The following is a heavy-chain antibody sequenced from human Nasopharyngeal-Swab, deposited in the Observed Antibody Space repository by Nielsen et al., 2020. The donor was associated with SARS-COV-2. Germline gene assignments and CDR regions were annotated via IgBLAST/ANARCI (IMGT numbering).Heavy chain of an antibody. D-gene: IGHD3-10*01. V-gene: IGHV3-21*01. Sequence: GESLKISCAASGFNFSTYNMNWVRQAPGKGLEWVSSISTTSSYIYYADSLKGRFTISRDNAKNSLYLQMNSLRAEGTAVYYCARDLHSYGSGSYYRHFGYWGQGLLVTVSS. CDR3: ARDLHSYGSGSYYRHFGY. CDR2: ISTTSSYI. J-gene: IGHJ4*02. CDR1: GFNFSTYN.